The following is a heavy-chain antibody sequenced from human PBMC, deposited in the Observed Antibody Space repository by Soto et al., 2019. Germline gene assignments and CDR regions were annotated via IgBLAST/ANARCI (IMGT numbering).Heavy chain of an antibody. V-gene: IGHV1-18*01. CDR2: ISAYNGNT. CDR3: ARDRGRILRWLDRDAFDI. J-gene: IGHJ3*02. CDR1: GYTFTSYG. D-gene: IGHD6-19*01. Sequence: GASVKVSCKASGYTFTSYGISWVRQAPGQGLEWKGWISAYNGNTNYAQKLQGRVTMTTDTSTSTAYKELRNLRSDDTAMNYCARDRGRILRWLDRDAFDIWGQGTMVTVSS.